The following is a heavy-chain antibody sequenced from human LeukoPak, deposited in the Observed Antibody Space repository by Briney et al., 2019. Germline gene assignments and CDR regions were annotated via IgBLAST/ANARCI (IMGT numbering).Heavy chain of an antibody. D-gene: IGHD3-22*01. CDR1: GFTFSSYW. Sequence: GGSLRLSCAASGFTFSSYWMHWVRQAPGKGLVWVSRINSDGSSTSYADSVKGRFTISRDNAKNTLYLQMNSLRAEDTAVYYCARELWDYYDSSGQTMIYGMDVWGQGTTVTVSS. CDR2: INSDGSST. CDR3: ARELWDYYDSSGQTMIYGMDV. V-gene: IGHV3-74*01. J-gene: IGHJ6*02.